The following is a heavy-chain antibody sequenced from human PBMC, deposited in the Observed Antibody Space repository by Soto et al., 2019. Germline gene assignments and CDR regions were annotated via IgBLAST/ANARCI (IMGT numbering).Heavy chain of an antibody. V-gene: IGHV4-31*03. J-gene: IGHJ5*02. CDR3: AREVIVVVPAVTTYNWFDP. CDR2: IFYSGST. Sequence: SLTCTVSGGSISSGDHYWSWIRQHPGKGLEWIGYIFYSGSTHYSPSLKSRVTMSVDTSKNQFSLKLSSVTAADTAVYYCAREVIVVVPAVTTYNWFDPWGQGTLVTVSS. D-gene: IGHD2-2*01. CDR1: GGSISSGDHY.